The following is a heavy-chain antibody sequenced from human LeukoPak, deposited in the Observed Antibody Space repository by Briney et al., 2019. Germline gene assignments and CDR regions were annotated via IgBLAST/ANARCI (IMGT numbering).Heavy chain of an antibody. D-gene: IGHD1-26*01. CDR1: GGSISSSSFY. J-gene: IGHJ4*02. V-gene: IGHV4-39*07. CDR2: IYYSGST. Sequence: SETLSLTCTVSGGSISSSSFYWGWIRQPPGKGLEWIASIYYSGSTYYNPSLKSRVTISVDTSKNQFSLKLSSVTAADTAVYYCARAGSHRGYFDYWGQGTLVTVSS. CDR3: ARAGSHRGYFDY.